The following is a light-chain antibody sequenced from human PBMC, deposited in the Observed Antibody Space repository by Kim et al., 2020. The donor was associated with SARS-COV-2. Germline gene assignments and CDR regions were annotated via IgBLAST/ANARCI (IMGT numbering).Light chain of an antibody. CDR3: AAWDDSLSVV. CDR2: RNN. Sequence: QSVLTQPPSASGTPGQRVIISCSGSSSNIESNYVYWYQHLPRTAPKLLIYRNNQRPSGVPDRFSGSKSGTSASLAISGLRSEDEALYYCAAWDDSLSVVFGGGTQLTVL. CDR1: SSNIESNY. J-gene: IGLJ2*01. V-gene: IGLV1-47*01.